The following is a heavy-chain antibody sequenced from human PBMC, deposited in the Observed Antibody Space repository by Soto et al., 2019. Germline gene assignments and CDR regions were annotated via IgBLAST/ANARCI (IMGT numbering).Heavy chain of an antibody. Sequence: VASVKVSCKASGGTFSSYAISWVRQAPGQGLEWMGGIIPIFGTANYAQKFQGRVTITADESTSTAYMELSSLRSEDTAVYYCARAMYYYDSSGYYYFDYWGQGALVTVSS. CDR2: IIPIFGTA. D-gene: IGHD3-22*01. CDR1: GGTFSSYA. J-gene: IGHJ4*02. V-gene: IGHV1-69*13. CDR3: ARAMYYYDSSGYYYFDY.